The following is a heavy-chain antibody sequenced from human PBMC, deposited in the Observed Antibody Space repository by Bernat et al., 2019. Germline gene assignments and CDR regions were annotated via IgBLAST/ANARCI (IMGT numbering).Heavy chain of an antibody. CDR1: GFTFTNYA. J-gene: IGHJ4*02. CDR2: ISSFGSSI. V-gene: IGHV3-64*01. D-gene: IGHD2-15*01. CDR3: ARGGLVVLAPADY. Sequence: EVQLVESGGGLVQPGGSLRLSCAASGFTFTNYAMHWVRQAPGKGLEFVSVISSFGSSISYANSVKGRFTMSRDNSKNSLYLQMGSLRAEDMAVYLCARGGLVVLAPADYWGQGTLVTVSS.